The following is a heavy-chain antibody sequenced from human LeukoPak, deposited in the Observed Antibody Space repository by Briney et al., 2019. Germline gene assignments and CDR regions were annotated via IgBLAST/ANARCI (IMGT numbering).Heavy chain of an antibody. D-gene: IGHD6-13*01. CDR1: GGSISSYY. CDR3: AREGSSSWRAMRFDP. CDR2: IYYSGST. Sequence: SETLSLTCTVSGGSISSYYWSWIRQPPGKGLEWIGYIYYSGSTNHNPSLKSRVTISVDTSKNQFSLKLSSVTAADTAVYYCAREGSSSWRAMRFDPWGQGTLVTVSS. V-gene: IGHV4-59*12. J-gene: IGHJ5*02.